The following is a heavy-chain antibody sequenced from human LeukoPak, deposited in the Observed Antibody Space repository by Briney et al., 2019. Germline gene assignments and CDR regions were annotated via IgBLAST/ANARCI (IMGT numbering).Heavy chain of an antibody. V-gene: IGHV3-64*01. Sequence: GGSLRLSCAASGFTFSSYAMHWVRQAPGKGLEYVSAMSSNGGTTDYANSVKGRFTISRDNSKNTLYLQMNSLRAEDTAVYYCARVLQLLTYGIYYYYGMDVWGQGTTVTVSS. CDR2: MSSNGGTT. J-gene: IGHJ6*02. D-gene: IGHD5-18*01. CDR1: GFTFSSYA. CDR3: ARVLQLLTYGIYYYYGMDV.